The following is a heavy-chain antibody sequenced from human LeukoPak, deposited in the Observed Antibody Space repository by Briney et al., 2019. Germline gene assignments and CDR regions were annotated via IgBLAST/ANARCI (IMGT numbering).Heavy chain of an antibody. J-gene: IGHJ4*02. Sequence: GESLKISCKGSGYSFTSYWIGWVSQMPGKGLEWMGIIYPGDSDTRYSPSFQGQVTISADKSISTAYLQWSSPRASDTAMYYCARRTVTTLYYFDYWGQGTLVTVSS. CDR2: IYPGDSDT. D-gene: IGHD4-11*01. V-gene: IGHV5-51*01. CDR1: GYSFTSYW. CDR3: ARRTVTTLYYFDY.